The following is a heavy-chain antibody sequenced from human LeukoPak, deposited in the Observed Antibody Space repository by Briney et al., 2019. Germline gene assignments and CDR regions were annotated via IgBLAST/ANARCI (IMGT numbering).Heavy chain of an antibody. V-gene: IGHV4/OR15-8*01. CDR2: IYHNGTP. CDR1: VGSISSGNW. Sequence: SETLSLTCDVSVGSISSGNWWSWVRQSPGKGLEWIGEIYHNGTPNYNPSLKSRVTISADTFKNHFSLKLTSVTAADTAVYYCATAPILRGEGGEHYKYGMDVWGQETTVIVSS. D-gene: IGHD2-2*02. CDR3: ATAPILRGEGGEHYKYGMDV. J-gene: IGHJ6*02.